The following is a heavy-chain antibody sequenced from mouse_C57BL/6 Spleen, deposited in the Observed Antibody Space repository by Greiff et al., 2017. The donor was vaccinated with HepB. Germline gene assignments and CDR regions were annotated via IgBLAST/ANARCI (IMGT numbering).Heavy chain of an antibody. V-gene: IGHV3-6*01. J-gene: IGHJ3*01. CDR1: GYSITSGYY. CDR2: ISYDGSN. D-gene: IGHD2-4*01. Sequence: EVKLLESGPGLVKPSQSLSLTCSVTGYSITSGYYWNWIRQFPGNKLEWMGYISYDGSNNYNPSLKNRISITRDTSKNQFFLKLNSVTTEDTATYYCASIYYDYDFAYWGQGTLVTVSA. CDR3: ASIYYDYDFAY.